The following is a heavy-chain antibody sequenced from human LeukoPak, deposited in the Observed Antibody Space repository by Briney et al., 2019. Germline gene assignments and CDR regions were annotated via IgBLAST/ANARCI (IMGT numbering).Heavy chain of an antibody. Sequence: GGSLRLSCAASGFTFSRHWMTWVRQAPGKGLEWVANIKHDGSEKNYVDSVKGRFTISRDNAKNSLYLQMNSLRAEDTAVYYCATPLDYYDRSDSQQGGDWGQGTLVTVSS. D-gene: IGHD3-22*01. CDR2: IKHDGSEK. CDR3: ATPLDYYDRSDSQQGGD. J-gene: IGHJ4*02. V-gene: IGHV3-7*03. CDR1: GFTFSRHW.